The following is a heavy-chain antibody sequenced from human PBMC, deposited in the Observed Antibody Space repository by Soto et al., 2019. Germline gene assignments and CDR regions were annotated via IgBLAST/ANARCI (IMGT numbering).Heavy chain of an antibody. CDR1: DYTFKSYN. V-gene: IGHV3-21*06. D-gene: IGHD6-13*01. CDR3: AKAHTSSSYRFYAMDV. J-gene: IGHJ6*02. Sequence: GGSLRLSCVGSDYTFKSYNINWVRQAPGKGLEWVASISSSSTYISYAESVRGRFTLSRDNAKSSVYLQMNTLRAEDTALYYCAKAHTSSSYRFYAMDVWGQGTTVTSP. CDR2: ISSSSTYI.